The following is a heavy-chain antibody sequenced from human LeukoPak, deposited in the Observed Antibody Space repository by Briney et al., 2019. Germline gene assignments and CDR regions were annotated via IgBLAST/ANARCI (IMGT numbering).Heavy chain of an antibody. Sequence: SETLSLTCAVYGGSFSGYYWSWIRQPSGKGLEWIGEINHSGSTNYNPSLKSRVAISVDTSKNQFSLKLSSVTAADTAVYYCARTGPRDFWSGRYYYYYYMDVWGKGTTVTVSS. V-gene: IGHV4-34*01. CDR1: GGSFSGYY. J-gene: IGHJ6*03. D-gene: IGHD3-3*01. CDR2: INHSGST. CDR3: ARTGPRDFWSGRYYYYYYMDV.